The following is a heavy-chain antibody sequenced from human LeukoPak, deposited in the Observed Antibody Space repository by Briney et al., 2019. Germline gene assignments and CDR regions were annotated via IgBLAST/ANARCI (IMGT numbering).Heavy chain of an antibody. J-gene: IGHJ4*02. CDR3: ARRGYRYGYGGYYFDY. D-gene: IGHD5-18*01. CDR1: GFTFSSYS. V-gene: IGHV3-21*01. Sequence: GGSLRLSCAASGFTFSSYSMNWVRQAPGKGLEWVSSISSSSSYIYYADSVKGRFTISRDNAKNSLYLQMNSLRAEDTAVYYCARRGYRYGYGGYYFDYWGQGTLVTVSS. CDR2: ISSSSSYI.